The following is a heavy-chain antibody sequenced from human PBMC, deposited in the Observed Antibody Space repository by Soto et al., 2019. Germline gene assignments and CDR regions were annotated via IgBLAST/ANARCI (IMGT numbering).Heavy chain of an antibody. D-gene: IGHD1-26*01. J-gene: IGHJ4*02. CDR2: IYYSGST. CDR1: GGSVSSGSYY. V-gene: IGHV4-61*01. Sequence: SETLSLTCTFSGGSVSSGSYYCSWIRQPPGKGLEWIGYIYYSGSTNYNPSLKSRVTISVDTSKNQFSLKLSSVTAADTAVYYWARDGGASYYNVEYWEQGTRV. CDR3: ARDGGASYYNVEY.